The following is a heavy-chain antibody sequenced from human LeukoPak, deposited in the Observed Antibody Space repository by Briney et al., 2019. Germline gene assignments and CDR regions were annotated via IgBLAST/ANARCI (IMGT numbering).Heavy chain of an antibody. V-gene: IGHV3-23*01. CDR3: AKGITSSCYAGLDY. CDR2: VGGSADST. Sequence: GGSLRLSCSASGFTFSNYAMTWVRQAPGKGLEWVSVVGGSADSTYFADSVKGRFTISRDNSKSTLYLQMNSLRADDTAVYYCAKGITSSCYAGLDYWGQETLVTVSS. CDR1: GFTFSNYA. D-gene: IGHD2-2*01. J-gene: IGHJ4*02.